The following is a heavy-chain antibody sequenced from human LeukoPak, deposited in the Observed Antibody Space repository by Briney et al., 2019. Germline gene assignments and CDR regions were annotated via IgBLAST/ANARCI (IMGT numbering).Heavy chain of an antibody. CDR3: ARGREPLNLYYMDV. J-gene: IGHJ6*03. V-gene: IGHV1-2*02. D-gene: IGHD1-26*01. CDR2: INPNSGGT. CDR1: GYPFTRYY. Sequence: ASVNVSRKPSGYPFTRYYMHWVRQTPAQGLAWMAWINPNSGGTNYAQKFQGRVTVTRDTSISTAYMELSRLRSDHTAVYYCARGREPLNLYYMDVWGKGTTVTVSS.